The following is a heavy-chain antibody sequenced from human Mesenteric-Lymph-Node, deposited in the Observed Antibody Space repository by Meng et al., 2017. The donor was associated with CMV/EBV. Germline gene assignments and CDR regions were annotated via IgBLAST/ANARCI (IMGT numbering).Heavy chain of an antibody. Sequence: LSLTRAASGFTFSSYSMNWVRQAPGKGLEWVSSISSSSRYIYYADSVKGRFTISRDNAKNSLYLQMNSLRAEDTAVYYCAKDLDYSNPYYFDYWGQGMLVTVSS. CDR3: AKDLDYSNPYYFDY. CDR1: GFTFSSYS. CDR2: ISSSSRYI. J-gene: IGHJ4*02. D-gene: IGHD4-11*01. V-gene: IGHV3-21*01.